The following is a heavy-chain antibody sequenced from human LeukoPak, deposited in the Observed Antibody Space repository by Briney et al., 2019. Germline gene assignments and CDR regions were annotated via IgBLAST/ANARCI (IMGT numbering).Heavy chain of an antibody. V-gene: IGHV3-11*01. J-gene: IGHJ4*02. D-gene: IGHD3-16*01. Sequence: PGGSLRLSCAASGFTFSDYYMSWIRQAPGKGLEWVSYISRSGSTIYYADSVKGRFTISRDNAKNSLYLQMISLRADDTAVYYCAREGGEAYYFEYWGQGTLVTVSS. CDR3: AREGGEAYYFEY. CDR2: ISRSGSTI. CDR1: GFTFSDYY.